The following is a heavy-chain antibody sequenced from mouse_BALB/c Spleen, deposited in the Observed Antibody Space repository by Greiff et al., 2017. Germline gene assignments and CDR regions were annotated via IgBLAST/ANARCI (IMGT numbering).Heavy chain of an antibody. D-gene: IGHD1-1*02. Sequence: EVQGVESGGGLVQPGGSRKLSCAASGFTFSSFGMHWVRQAPEKGLEWVAYISSGSSTIYYADTVKGRFTISRDNPKNTLFLQMTSLRSEDTAMYYCARGGYGGFAYWGQGTLVTVSA. CDR1: GFTFSSFG. J-gene: IGHJ3*01. CDR3: ARGGYGGFAY. CDR2: ISSGSSTI. V-gene: IGHV5-17*02.